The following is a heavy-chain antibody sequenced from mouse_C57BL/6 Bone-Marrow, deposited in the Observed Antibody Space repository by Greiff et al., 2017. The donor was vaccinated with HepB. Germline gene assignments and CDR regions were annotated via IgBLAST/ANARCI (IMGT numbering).Heavy chain of an antibody. CDR1: GYAFTNYS. CDR2: INPGSGGT. V-gene: IGHV1-54*01. D-gene: IGHD1-1*01. Sequence: QVQLKQSGAELVRPGTSVKVSCKASGYAFTNYSIEWVKQRPGQGLEWIGVINPGSGGTNYNEKFKGKATLTADKSSSTAYMQLSSLTSEDSAVYFCARSYYGSSPWFAYWGQGTLVTVSA. CDR3: ARSYYGSSPWFAY. J-gene: IGHJ3*01.